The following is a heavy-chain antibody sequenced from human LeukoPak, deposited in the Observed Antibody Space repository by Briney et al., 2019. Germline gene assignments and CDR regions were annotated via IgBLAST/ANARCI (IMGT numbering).Heavy chain of an antibody. CDR3: TRGGYDGSGYYLDY. CDR1: GGSINNYY. Sequence: SETLSLTCAVSGGSINNYYWGWIRQPPGKGLEWLGYIHSSGSTNYNPSLKSRVTILVDTSKNQFSLKLTSVTAADTAVYYCTRGGYDGSGYYLDYWSQGILVTVSS. D-gene: IGHD3-22*01. J-gene: IGHJ4*02. CDR2: IHSSGST. V-gene: IGHV4-59*01.